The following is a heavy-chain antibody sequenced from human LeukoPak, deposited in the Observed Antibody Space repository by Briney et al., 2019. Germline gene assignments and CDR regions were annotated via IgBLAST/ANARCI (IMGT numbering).Heavy chain of an antibody. CDR1: GFTFSSYA. CDR3: ARGLPYYYGSGSYFPPDY. J-gene: IGHJ4*02. D-gene: IGHD3-10*01. V-gene: IGHV3-30*04. Sequence: GGSLRLSCAASGFTFSSYAMHWVRQAPGKGLEWVAVISYDGSNKYYADSVKGRFTISRDNSKNTLYLQMNSLRAEDTAVYYSARGLPYYYGSGSYFPPDYWGQGTLVTVSS. CDR2: ISYDGSNK.